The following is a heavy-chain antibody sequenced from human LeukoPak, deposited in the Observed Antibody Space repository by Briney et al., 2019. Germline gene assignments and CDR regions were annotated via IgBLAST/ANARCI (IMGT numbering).Heavy chain of an antibody. CDR1: GFTFSSYW. Sequence: GGSLRLSCAASGFTFSSYWMSWVRQAPGKGLEWVANIKQDGSEENFVDSVKGRFTISRDNAKKSLYLQMNSLRAEDTAVYYCARGSSSGASLRHDYWGQGTLVTVSS. D-gene: IGHD1-26*01. V-gene: IGHV3-7*01. CDR2: IKQDGSEE. J-gene: IGHJ4*02. CDR3: ARGSSSGASLRHDY.